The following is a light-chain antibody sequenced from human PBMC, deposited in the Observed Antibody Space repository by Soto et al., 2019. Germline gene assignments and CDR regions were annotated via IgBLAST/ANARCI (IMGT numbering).Light chain of an antibody. J-gene: IGKJ5*01. CDR2: TAS. CDR1: QGIGSL. Sequence: DIQMTQSPSSLSASVGDRVTITCRASQGIGSLLDWHQHKPGTAPKSLIKTASTLQSGVPSRFSGSGSETDFTLTISSLQPEDFATYYCQQYNSYPRTFGQGTRLEIK. V-gene: IGKV1D-16*01. CDR3: QQYNSYPRT.